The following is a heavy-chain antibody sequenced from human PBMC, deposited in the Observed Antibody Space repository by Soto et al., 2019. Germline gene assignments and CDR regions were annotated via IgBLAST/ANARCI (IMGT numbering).Heavy chain of an antibody. Sequence: QVQLVQSGAEVKKPGASVKVSCKASGYTFTSYGISWVRQSPGQGLEWMGWISAYNGNSNYAQKLQGRVTMTTDTSTRTAYMELRSLSSEDTAVYYCARDLAVGLVDYWGQGTLVTVSS. CDR3: ARDLAVGLVDY. D-gene: IGHD6-19*01. CDR2: ISAYNGNS. CDR1: GYTFTSYG. V-gene: IGHV1-18*01. J-gene: IGHJ4*02.